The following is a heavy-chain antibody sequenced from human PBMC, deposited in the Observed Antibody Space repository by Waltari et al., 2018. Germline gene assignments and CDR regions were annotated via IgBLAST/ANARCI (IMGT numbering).Heavy chain of an antibody. J-gene: IGHJ4*02. D-gene: IGHD3-10*01. CDR1: EIAFSTAW. Sequence: EVQLVESGGGLVNPGVSLRLSCAASEIAFSTAWMSWVRQAPGKGLEWVARIKRKTDYETTDYAAPVRGRFTISRDDSKNTLYLQMNSLKSEDAAMYYCTTVYYGSGNYYNAEVWGQGTLVTVSS. CDR2: IKRKTDYETT. V-gene: IGHV3-15*01. CDR3: TTVYYGSGNYYNAEV.